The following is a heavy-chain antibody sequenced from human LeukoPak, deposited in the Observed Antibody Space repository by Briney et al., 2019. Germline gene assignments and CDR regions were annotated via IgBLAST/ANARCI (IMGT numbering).Heavy chain of an antibody. J-gene: IGHJ5*02. D-gene: IGHD2-2*01. Sequence: SETLSLTCAVYGGSFSGYYWSWIRQPPGKGLEWSGEINHSGSTNYNPSLKSRVTISVDTSKNQFSLKLSSVTAAATAEYYCAREARARYCSSTSCSRASWFDPWGQGTLVTVSS. CDR3: AREARARYCSSTSCSRASWFDP. CDR1: GGSFSGYY. CDR2: INHSGST. V-gene: IGHV4-34*01.